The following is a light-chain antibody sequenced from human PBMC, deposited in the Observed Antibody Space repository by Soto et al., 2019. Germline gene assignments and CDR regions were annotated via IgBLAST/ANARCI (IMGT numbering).Light chain of an antibody. CDR1: QSVSSNS. Sequence: EIVLTQSPGTLSLSPGESATLSCRASQSVSSNSLAWYRRNPGQPPSLLIYGTSTRATDIPRRFSGSGSGIDFPLTITRLETEDFAVYFGQQYGDSPPTFGQGTKVEVK. CDR3: QQYGDSPPT. J-gene: IGKJ1*01. V-gene: IGKV3-20*01. CDR2: GTS.